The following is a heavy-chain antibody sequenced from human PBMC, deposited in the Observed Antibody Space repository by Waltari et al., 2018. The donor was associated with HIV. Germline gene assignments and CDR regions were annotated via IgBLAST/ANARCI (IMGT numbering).Heavy chain of an antibody. CDR3: ARDSRVATPRTLDY. CDR1: GGSISSSNW. CDR2: IYHSGST. J-gene: IGHJ4*02. Sequence: QVQLQESGPGLVKPSGTLSLTCAVSGGSISSSNWWSWVRRPPGKGLEWLGEIYHSGSTNYTPSLKSRVTISVDKSKNQFSLKLSSVTAADTAVYYCARDSRVATPRTLDYWGQGTLVTVSS. D-gene: IGHD5-12*01. V-gene: IGHV4-4*02.